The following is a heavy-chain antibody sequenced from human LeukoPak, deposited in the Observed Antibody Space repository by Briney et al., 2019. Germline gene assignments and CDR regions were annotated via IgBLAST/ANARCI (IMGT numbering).Heavy chain of an antibody. CDR3: ATRIYIRGYSYDDKGYNWFDP. D-gene: IGHD5-18*01. V-gene: IGHV4-39*07. J-gene: IGHJ5*02. Sequence: SGTLSLTCTVSGVSISSSNSYWSWIRQPPGKGLEWIGEINHSGSTNYNPSLKSRVTISVDTSKNQFSLKLSSVTAADTAVYYCATRIYIRGYSYDDKGYNWFDPWGQGTLVTVSS. CDR2: INHSGST. CDR1: GVSISSSNSY.